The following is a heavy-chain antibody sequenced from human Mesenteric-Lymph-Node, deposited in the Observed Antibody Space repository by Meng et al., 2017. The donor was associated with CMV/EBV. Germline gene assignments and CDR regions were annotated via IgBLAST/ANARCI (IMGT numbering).Heavy chain of an antibody. J-gene: IGHJ3*02. Sequence: ASVKVSCKASGYTFTDYYMHWVRQAPGQGLEWMGIINPSGGSTSYAQKFQGRVTMTRDTSTSTVYMELSSLRSEDTAVYYCARDRLGYSSSSGGAFDIWGQGTMVTVSS. V-gene: IGHV1-46*01. D-gene: IGHD6-6*01. CDR2: INPSGGST. CDR1: GYTFTDYY. CDR3: ARDRLGYSSSSGGAFDI.